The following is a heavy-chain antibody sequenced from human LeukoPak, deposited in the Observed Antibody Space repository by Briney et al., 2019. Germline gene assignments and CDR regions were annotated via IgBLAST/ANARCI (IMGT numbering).Heavy chain of an antibody. J-gene: IGHJ4*02. D-gene: IGHD3-3*01. V-gene: IGHV4-31*03. CDR1: GGSISSGGYY. CDR2: IYYSGST. Sequence: KPSETLSLTCTVSGGSISSGGYYWSWIRQHPEKGLEWIGYIYYSGSTYYNPSLKSRVTISVDTSKNQFSPKLSSVTAADTAVYYCARGETPSPYDFWSGGPFNFDYWGQGTLVTVSS. CDR3: ARGETPSPYDFWSGGPFNFDY.